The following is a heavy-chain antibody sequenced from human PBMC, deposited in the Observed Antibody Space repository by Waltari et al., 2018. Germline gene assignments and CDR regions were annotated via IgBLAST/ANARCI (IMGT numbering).Heavy chain of an antibody. CDR1: GFIFNSFG. Sequence: QVQLLESGGGVVQPGTSLRLSCAASGFIFNSFGMHWVRQAPGRGLEWVAGTWNDGTNKYYADSVKGRFTISRDNSKNMFFLHMSSLRAEDTAIFYCARDRYSNVWGGFDFWGQGALVTVSS. CDR2: TWNDGTNK. J-gene: IGHJ4*02. V-gene: IGHV3-33*01. CDR3: ARDRYSNVWGGFDF. D-gene: IGHD6-19*01.